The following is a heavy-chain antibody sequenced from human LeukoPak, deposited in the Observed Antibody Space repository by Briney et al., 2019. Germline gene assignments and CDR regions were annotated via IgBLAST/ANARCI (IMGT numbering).Heavy chain of an antibody. CDR3: ARDPGGSYYFDF. CDR1: GFTFSNYW. V-gene: IGHV3-74*01. CDR2: INTDGTST. Sequence: GGSLRLSCAASGFTFSNYWMHWVRQAPGKGLVWVSRINTDGTSTSYADSVKGRFTISRDNAKNTLYLQMNSLRAEDTAVYYCARDPGGSYYFDFWGQGTLVTVSS. J-gene: IGHJ4*02. D-gene: IGHD3-3*01.